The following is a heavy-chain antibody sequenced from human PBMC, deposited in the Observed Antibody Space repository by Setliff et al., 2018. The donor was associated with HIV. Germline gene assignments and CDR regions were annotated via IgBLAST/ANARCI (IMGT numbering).Heavy chain of an antibody. J-gene: IGHJ4*02. CDR2: IIPIFGTE. CDR3: SFKETEFLSGYSH. D-gene: IGHD3-3*01. V-gene: IGHV1-69*13. CDR1: GGTLTNFA. Sequence: SVKVSCKASGGTLTNFAISWVRQAPGQGLEWMGGIIPIFGTENNAQKFQDRLAITADESSTTAYMELRSLTSEDTAVYYCSFKETEFLSGYSHWGQGTLVTVSS.